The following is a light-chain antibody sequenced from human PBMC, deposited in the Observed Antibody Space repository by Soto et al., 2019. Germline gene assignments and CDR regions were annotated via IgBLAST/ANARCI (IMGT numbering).Light chain of an antibody. CDR1: ISDVGGYDY. CDR3: NSYSTSSTPLV. J-gene: IGLJ2*01. V-gene: IGLV2-14*03. Sequence: QSALTQPASVSGSPGQSITISCTGTISDVGGYDYVSWYQQHPGKAPRLMIYDVNNRPSGVSNRFSGSKSGNTASLTISGLQAEDEADYYCNSYSTSSTPLVFGGGTKLTVL. CDR2: DVN.